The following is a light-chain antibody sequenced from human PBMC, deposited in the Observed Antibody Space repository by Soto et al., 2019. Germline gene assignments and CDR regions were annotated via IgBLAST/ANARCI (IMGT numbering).Light chain of an antibody. CDR3: QEYGGPVT. CDR1: QSVSSTY. V-gene: IGKV3-20*01. CDR2: GAS. Sequence: EIVLTQSPGTLSLSPGERATLSCRASQSVSSTYFGWHQQKPGQAPRLLIYGASSRATGIPDRLSASGSGTDFTLTISRLEPEDFAVYYCQEYGGPVTFGGGTKVDIK. J-gene: IGKJ4*01.